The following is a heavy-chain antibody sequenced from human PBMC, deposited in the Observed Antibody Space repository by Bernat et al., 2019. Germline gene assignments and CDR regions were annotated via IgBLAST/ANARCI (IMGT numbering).Heavy chain of an antibody. CDR1: GFTFSSYG. CDR3: ARDRSYFDSSGSYSHYYGMDV. Sequence: QVQLVESGGGVVQPGGSLRLSCAASGFTFSSYGMHWVHQAPGKGLEWVAVIRYDGRNKDYVDSVKGRLTISRDNSKNTLYLQMNSLRAEDTAVYYCARDRSYFDSSGSYSHYYGMDVWGQGTAVTVSS. D-gene: IGHD3-22*01. J-gene: IGHJ6*02. V-gene: IGHV3-33*01. CDR2: IRYDGRNK.